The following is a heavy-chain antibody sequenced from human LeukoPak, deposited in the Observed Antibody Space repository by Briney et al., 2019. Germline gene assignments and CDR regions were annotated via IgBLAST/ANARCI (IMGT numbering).Heavy chain of an antibody. CDR3: AKDYRSHQLLSTWFDP. J-gene: IGHJ5*02. Sequence: PGGSLRLSCAASGFTFNNYGMGWVRQTPGKGLEWVATVGTSGANTYHADSVKGRFTISRDNSKSTLYLQMNSLRAEDTAVYYCAKDYRSHQLLSTWFDPWGQGTLVTVSS. CDR1: GFTFNNYG. CDR2: VGTSGANT. V-gene: IGHV3-23*01. D-gene: IGHD2-2*01.